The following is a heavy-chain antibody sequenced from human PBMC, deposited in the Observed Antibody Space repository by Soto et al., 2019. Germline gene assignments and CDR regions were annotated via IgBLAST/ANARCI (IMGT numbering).Heavy chain of an antibody. CDR3: ARAISGCVT. CDR2: INTGNGNT. J-gene: IGHJ5*02. CDR1: GITYTTYA. D-gene: IGHD5-12*01. Sequence: QVQVVQSGAEVKKPGASVKVSCKASGITYTTYAIHWVHQGPGQGLEWMGWINTGNGNTRYSQRFQGRVTLTTDTSARTAYMDLSSLTSEDTAVYYCARAISGCVTWGQGTLITVSS. V-gene: IGHV1-3*04.